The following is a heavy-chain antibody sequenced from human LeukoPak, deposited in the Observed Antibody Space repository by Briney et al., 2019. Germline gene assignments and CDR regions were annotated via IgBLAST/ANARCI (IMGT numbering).Heavy chain of an antibody. V-gene: IGHV1-8*03. CDR1: GYTFTSYD. Sequence: ASVKVSCKASGYTFTSYDINWVRQATGQGLEWMGWMNPNSGNTGYTQKFQGRVTITRNTSISTAYMELSSLRAEDTAVYYCAKDRGMFLVGYLDYWGQGTLVTVSS. CDR3: AKDRGMFLVGYLDY. CDR2: MNPNSGNT. J-gene: IGHJ4*02. D-gene: IGHD2-15*01.